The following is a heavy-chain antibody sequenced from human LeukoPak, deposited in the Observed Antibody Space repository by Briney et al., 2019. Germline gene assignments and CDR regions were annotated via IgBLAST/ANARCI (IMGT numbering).Heavy chain of an antibody. V-gene: IGHV1-24*01. CDR1: GYILTELS. CDR3: ATEGTIAVAGSFDY. CDR2: FDPEDGET. Sequence: ASVKVSCKVSGYILTELSMHWVRQAPGEGLEWMGGFDPEDGETIYAQKFQGRVTMTEDTSTDTAYMELSSLRSEDTAVYYCATEGTIAVAGSFDYWGQGTLVTVSS. D-gene: IGHD6-19*01. J-gene: IGHJ4*02.